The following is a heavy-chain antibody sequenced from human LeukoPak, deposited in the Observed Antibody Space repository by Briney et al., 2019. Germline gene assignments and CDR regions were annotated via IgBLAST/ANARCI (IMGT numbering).Heavy chain of an antibody. CDR1: GYTFTSYG. D-gene: IGHD1-14*01. Sequence: ASVTVSCKASGYTFTSYGISWVRQAPGQGLEWMGWISAYNGNTNYAQKLQGRVTMTTDTSTSTAYMELRSLRSDDTAVYYCARIRPQPGWFDPWGQGTLVTVPS. J-gene: IGHJ5*02. CDR2: ISAYNGNT. V-gene: IGHV1-18*01. CDR3: ARIRPQPGWFDP.